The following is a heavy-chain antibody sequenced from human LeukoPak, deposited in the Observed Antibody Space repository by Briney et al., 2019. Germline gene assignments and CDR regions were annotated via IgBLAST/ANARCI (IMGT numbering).Heavy chain of an antibody. J-gene: IGHJ5*02. CDR3: ARDHCSGGSCYPPNWFDP. Sequence: ASVKVSCKASRYTFTSYGISWVRQAPGQGLDWMGWISAYNGNTNYAQKLQGRVTMTTDTSTSTAYMELRSLRSDDTAVYYCARDHCSGGSCYPPNWFDPWGQGTLVTVSS. V-gene: IGHV1-18*04. CDR2: ISAYNGNT. D-gene: IGHD2-15*01. CDR1: RYTFTSYG.